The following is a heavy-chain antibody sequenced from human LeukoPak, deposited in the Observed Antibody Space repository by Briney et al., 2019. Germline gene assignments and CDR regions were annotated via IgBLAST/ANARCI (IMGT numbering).Heavy chain of an antibody. Sequence: ASVKVSCKASGYTFTSYAMNWVRRAPGQGLEWMGWINTNTGNPTYAQGFTGRFVFSLDTSVSTAYLQISSLKAEDTAVYYCARGKCSSTSCQTGWFDPWGQGTLVTVSS. J-gene: IGHJ5*02. CDR3: ARGKCSSTSCQTGWFDP. D-gene: IGHD2-2*01. CDR1: GYTFTSYA. CDR2: INTNTGNP. V-gene: IGHV7-4-1*02.